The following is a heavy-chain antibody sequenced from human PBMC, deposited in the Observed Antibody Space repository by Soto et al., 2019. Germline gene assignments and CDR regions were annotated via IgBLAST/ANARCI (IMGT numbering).Heavy chain of an antibody. CDR2: IFHSGDT. CDR1: GASISNSRW. CDR3: AYSTGWYRHDV. V-gene: IGHV4-4*02. J-gene: IGHJ3*01. D-gene: IGHD6-19*01. Sequence: QVQLQESGPGLVKPSGTLSLTCAVSGASISNSRWWTWVRQPPGKGLEWIGDIFHSGDTNYNPSLKSRVFISVDKSQNQFSLKVSSVTAADTAVYYCAYSTGWYRHDVWGQGTVVTVSS.